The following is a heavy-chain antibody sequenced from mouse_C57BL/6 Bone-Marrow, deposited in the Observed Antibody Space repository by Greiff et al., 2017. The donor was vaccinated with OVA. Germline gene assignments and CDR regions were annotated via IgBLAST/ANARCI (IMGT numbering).Heavy chain of an antibody. CDR2: ISSGSSTI. Sequence: EVQRVESGGGLVKPGGSLKLSCAASGFTFSDYGMHWVRQAPGTGLEWVAYISSGSSTIYYADTVKGRFTISRDNAKNTLCLQMTSLRSEDTAMYYCARINYWYFDDWGTGTTVTVSS. V-gene: IGHV5-17*01. CDR3: ARINYWYFDD. J-gene: IGHJ1*03. CDR1: GFTFSDYG.